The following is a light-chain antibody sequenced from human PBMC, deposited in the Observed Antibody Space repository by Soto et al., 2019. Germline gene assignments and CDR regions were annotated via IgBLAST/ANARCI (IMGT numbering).Light chain of an antibody. CDR2: WAS. CDR3: QQYLDNLLT. CDR1: QSVFYNSNSQNF. J-gene: IGKJ4*01. Sequence: DIVMTQSPDSLAVPLGERATINCKSSQSVFYNSNSQNFLAWYQQKPGQSPKLLFYWASTRESGVPDRFSGSGSGTDFTLTINNLQAEDVAVYYCQQYLDNLLTFGGGTRWIS. V-gene: IGKV4-1*01.